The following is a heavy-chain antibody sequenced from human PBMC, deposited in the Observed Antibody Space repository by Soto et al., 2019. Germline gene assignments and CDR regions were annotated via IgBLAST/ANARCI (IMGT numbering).Heavy chain of an antibody. V-gene: IGHV4-31*03. CDR3: ANSVLMATIPDS. D-gene: IGHD5-12*01. J-gene: IGHJ5*01. CDR2: IYSSGGT. Sequence: ASETLSLTCTVSGGSVSTGGYYWGWIRHLPGKGLEWIGYIYSSGGTYYNPSLKGRLTISLDTSKNQFSLMLTSVTAADTAVYYCANSVLMATIPDSWGQGTLVTVSS. CDR1: GGSVSTGGYY.